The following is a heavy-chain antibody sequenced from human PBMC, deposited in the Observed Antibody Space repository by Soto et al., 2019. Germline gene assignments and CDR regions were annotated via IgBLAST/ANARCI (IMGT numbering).Heavy chain of an antibody. CDR1: GGSIRDYF. Sequence: QVQLQESGPGLVKPSETLSLTCTVSGGSIRDYFWTWIRQTPGKGLEWIGYIYYSGRTNYNPSLKSRASISVATSKSPLSQQLRSVTAPDTAVYYRARVGGDRFGDSGGFDYWGQGTLFTVAS. V-gene: IGHV4-59*01. J-gene: IGHJ4*02. CDR3: ARVGGDRFGDSGGFDY. D-gene: IGHD4-17*01. CDR2: IYYSGRT.